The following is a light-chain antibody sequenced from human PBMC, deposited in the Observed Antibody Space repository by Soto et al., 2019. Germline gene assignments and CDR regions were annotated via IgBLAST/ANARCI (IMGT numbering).Light chain of an antibody. CDR2: AAS. CDR3: EQAYNTPRT. V-gene: IGKV1-39*01. J-gene: IGKJ1*01. Sequence: DIQMTQSPSSLSASVGDRVTITCRASQTINNYLNWFQQQPGQAPKVLIYAASSLQSGVPSRFSGSGSGTDFTLTISSLQPEDFATYYCEQAYNTPRTFGQGTKVEIK. CDR1: QTINNY.